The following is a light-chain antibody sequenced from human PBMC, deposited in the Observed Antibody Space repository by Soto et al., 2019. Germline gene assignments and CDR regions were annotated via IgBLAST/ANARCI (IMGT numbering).Light chain of an antibody. J-gene: IGKJ5*01. CDR1: QSVSSS. V-gene: IGKV3-11*01. CDR2: GAS. CDR3: QQRSNWPVT. Sequence: EIVLTQSPATLSSSPGERATLSCRASQSVSSSLAWYQQKPGQAPRLLIYGASNRAGGIPARFSGSGSGTDFTLTSSSLEPEDVAVYYCQQRSNWPVTVGQGTRLEIK.